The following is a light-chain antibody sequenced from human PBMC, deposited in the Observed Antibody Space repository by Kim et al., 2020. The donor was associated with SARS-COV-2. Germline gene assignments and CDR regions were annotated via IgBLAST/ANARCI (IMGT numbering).Light chain of an antibody. CDR1: QSIRKY. CDR3: QQSYSTPYT. CDR2: AAS. Sequence: DIQMTQSPSSLSASVGDRVTITCRASQSIRKYLNWYQQKPGKAPNLLIYAASSLQSGVPSRFSGSGSGTDFILTISSLQPEDFATYYCQQSYSTPYTFGQGTKLEI. V-gene: IGKV1-39*01. J-gene: IGKJ2*01.